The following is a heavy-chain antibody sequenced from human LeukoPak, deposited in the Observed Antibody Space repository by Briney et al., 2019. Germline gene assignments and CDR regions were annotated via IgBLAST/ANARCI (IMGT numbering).Heavy chain of an antibody. Sequence: SETLSLTCAVSGYSISSGYFWGWIRQPPGKGLEWIGSIHHSGRTYYNPSLKSRVTISVDTSKNQFSLKLNSVTAADTAVYYCARAVVYWGQGILVTVSS. CDR2: IHHSGRT. J-gene: IGHJ4*02. V-gene: IGHV4-38-2*01. CDR1: GYSISSGYF. D-gene: IGHD2-21*01. CDR3: ARAVVY.